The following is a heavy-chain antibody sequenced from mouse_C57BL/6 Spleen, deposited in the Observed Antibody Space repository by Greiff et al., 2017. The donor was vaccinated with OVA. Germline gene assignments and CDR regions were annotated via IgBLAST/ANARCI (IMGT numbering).Heavy chain of an antibody. Sequence: VQLVESGPELVKPGASVKLSCKASGYTFTSYDINWVKQRPGQGLEWIGWIYPRDGSTKYNEKFKGKATLTVDTSSSTAYMELHSLTSEDSAVYFCARMITTVVATDYAMDYWGQGTSVTVSS. J-gene: IGHJ4*01. V-gene: IGHV1-85*01. D-gene: IGHD1-1*01. CDR2: IYPRDGST. CDR1: GYTFTSYD. CDR3: ARMITTVVATDYAMDY.